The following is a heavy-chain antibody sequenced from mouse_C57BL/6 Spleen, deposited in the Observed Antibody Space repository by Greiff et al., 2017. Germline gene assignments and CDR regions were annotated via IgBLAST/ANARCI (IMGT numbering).Heavy chain of an antibody. CDR1: GYTFTSYW. Sequence: VQLQQSGTVLARPGASVKMSCKTSGYTFTSYWMHWVKQRPGQGLEWIGAIYPGNSDTSYNQKFKGKAKLTAVTSASTAYMELSSLTNADSAVXYCTGDDYDKGQGPMRYWGQGTSVTVSS. CDR3: TGDDYDKGQGPMRY. CDR2: IYPGNSDT. V-gene: IGHV1-5*01. J-gene: IGHJ4*01. D-gene: IGHD2-4*01.